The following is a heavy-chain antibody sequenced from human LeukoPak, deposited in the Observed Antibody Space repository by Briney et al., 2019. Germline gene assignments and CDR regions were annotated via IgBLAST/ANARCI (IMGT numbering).Heavy chain of an antibody. V-gene: IGHV5-51*01. Sequence: GESLKISCKGSGYSFTTYWIGWVRQLPGKGLEWMGIIYPGDSDTRYSPSFQGQVTISADKSISTAYLQWSSLKASDTAMYYCARPSSGWYDYFDYWGQGTLVTVSS. CDR2: IYPGDSDT. D-gene: IGHD6-19*01. CDR1: GYSFTTYW. CDR3: ARPSSGWYDYFDY. J-gene: IGHJ4*02.